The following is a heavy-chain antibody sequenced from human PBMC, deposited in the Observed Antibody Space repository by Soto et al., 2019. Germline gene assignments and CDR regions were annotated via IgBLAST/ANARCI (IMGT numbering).Heavy chain of an antibody. J-gene: IGHJ4*02. CDR1: GFTFSSYS. CDR2: ISSSSSTI. Sequence: PGGSLRLSCAASGFTFSSYSMNWVRQAPWKGLEWVSYISSSSSTIYYADSVKGRFTISRDNAKNSLYLQMNSLRDEDTAVYYCARGAVSRGYSYGFSDYWGQGTLVTVSS. V-gene: IGHV3-48*02. D-gene: IGHD5-18*01. CDR3: ARGAVSRGYSYGFSDY.